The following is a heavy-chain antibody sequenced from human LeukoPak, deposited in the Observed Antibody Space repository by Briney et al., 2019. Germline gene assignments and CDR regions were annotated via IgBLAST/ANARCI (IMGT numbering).Heavy chain of an antibody. D-gene: IGHD3-22*01. V-gene: IGHV1-2*06. CDR3: ARDPRLDYYDSSGPAP. CDR2: INPNSGGT. CDR1: GYTFTGYY. J-gene: IGHJ5*02. Sequence: ASVKVSCKASGYTFTGYYMHWVRQAPGQGLEWMGRINPNSGGTNYAQKFQGRVTMTRDTSISTAHMELSRLRSDDTAVYYCARDPRLDYYDSSGPAPWGQGTLVTVSS.